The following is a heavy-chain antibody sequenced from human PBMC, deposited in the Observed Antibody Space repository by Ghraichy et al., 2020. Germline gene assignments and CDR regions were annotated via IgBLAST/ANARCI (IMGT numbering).Heavy chain of an antibody. CDR3: TKKSMYPEYFQQ. V-gene: IGHV3-23*01. Sequence: LSLTCAASGFTFSNYGMSWVRQAPGKGLEWVACINAGASKTFYAESVEGRFTISRDNSKNTLYLQINSLRAEDTAVYFCTKKSMYPEYFQQWGQGTLVTVSS. CDR2: INAGASKT. J-gene: IGHJ1*01. D-gene: IGHD2-8*01. CDR1: GFTFSNYG.